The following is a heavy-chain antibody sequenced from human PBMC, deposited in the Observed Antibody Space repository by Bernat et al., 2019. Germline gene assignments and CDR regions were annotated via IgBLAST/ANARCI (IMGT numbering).Heavy chain of an antibody. Sequence: EVQLLESGGGFVQPGGSLRLSCAASGFTFSRHGMVWVRQAPGKGLEWVASINGGGGITYNAHAVQGRFTISSDNSKNTLYLQMNSLRAEDTAIYYCAKDSPRDTSGNNYFDYWGQGTLVTVSS. CDR2: INGGGGIT. V-gene: IGHV3-23*01. CDR1: GFTFSRHG. CDR3: AKDSPRDTSGNNYFDY. J-gene: IGHJ4*02. D-gene: IGHD3-22*01.